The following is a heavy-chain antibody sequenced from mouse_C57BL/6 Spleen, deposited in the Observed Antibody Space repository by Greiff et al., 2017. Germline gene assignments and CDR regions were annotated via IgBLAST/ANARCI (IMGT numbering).Heavy chain of an antibody. CDR1: GYTFTSYW. D-gene: IGHD1-1*01. V-gene: IGHV1-52*01. J-gene: IGHJ3*01. CDR3: ARGFTTVVSPWFAY. Sequence: VQLQQPGAELVRPGSSVKLSCKASGYTFTSYWMHWVKQRPIQGLEWIGKIDPSDSETHYNQKFKDKATLTVDKSSSTAYMQLSSLTSEDSAVYYCARGFTTVVSPWFAYWGQGTLVTVSA. CDR2: IDPSDSET.